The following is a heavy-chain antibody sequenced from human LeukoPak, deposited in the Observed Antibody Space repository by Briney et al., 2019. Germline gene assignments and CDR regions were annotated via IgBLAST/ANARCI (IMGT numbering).Heavy chain of an antibody. CDR3: AKDLIAARPVGY. CDR1: GFTFSSYG. CDR2: IRYDGSNK. D-gene: IGHD6-6*01. J-gene: IGHJ4*02. Sequence: GGSLRLSCAASGFTFSSYGMHWVRQAPGKGLEWVAFIRYDGSNKYYADSVMGRFTISRDNSKNTLYLQMNSLRAEDTAVYYCAKDLIAARPVGYWGQGTLVTVSS. V-gene: IGHV3-30*02.